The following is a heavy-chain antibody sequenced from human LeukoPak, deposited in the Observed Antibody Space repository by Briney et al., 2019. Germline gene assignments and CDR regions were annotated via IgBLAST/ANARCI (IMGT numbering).Heavy chain of an antibody. D-gene: IGHD6-19*01. CDR2: MYKSGNT. Sequence: PSETLSLTCTISGGSVSDYYWSWVRQPPGKGLEWLGYMYKSGNTNFNPSLKSRVTISVDTSKNQFSLKVTSVTAADTAVYYCARVSAVAGTRLFDYWGQGTLVTVSS. J-gene: IGHJ4*02. CDR3: ARVSAVAGTRLFDY. CDR1: GGSVSDYY. V-gene: IGHV4-59*02.